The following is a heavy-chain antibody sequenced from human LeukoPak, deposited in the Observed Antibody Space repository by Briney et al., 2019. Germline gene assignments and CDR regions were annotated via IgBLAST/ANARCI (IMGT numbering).Heavy chain of an antibody. V-gene: IGHV3-21*01. J-gene: IGHJ4*02. CDR1: GFTFSSYS. CDR2: ISSSSSYI. CDR3: AREIRYYDSSGLTSFDY. D-gene: IGHD3-22*01. Sequence: GGSLRLSCAASGFTFSSYSMNWVRQAPGKGLEWVSSISSSSSYIYYADSVKGRFTISRDNAKNSLYLQMNSLRAEDTAVCYCAREIRYYDSSGLTSFDYWGQGTLVTVSS.